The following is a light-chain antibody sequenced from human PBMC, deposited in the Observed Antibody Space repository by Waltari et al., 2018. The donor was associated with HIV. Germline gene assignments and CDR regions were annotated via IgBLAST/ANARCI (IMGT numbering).Light chain of an antibody. J-gene: IGLJ2*01. CDR3: GTWDRSLNTGI. CDR2: ETN. CDR1: SSNIEDIY. Sequence: QSVLTQPPSGSAAPGQKVSISCSGSSSNIEDIYLSWYQQRPGTAPKLLIFETNKRPSGIPDRFSGSKSGTSATLVITGLQTGDEADYYCGTWDRSLNTGIFGGGTKLTVL. V-gene: IGLV1-51*02.